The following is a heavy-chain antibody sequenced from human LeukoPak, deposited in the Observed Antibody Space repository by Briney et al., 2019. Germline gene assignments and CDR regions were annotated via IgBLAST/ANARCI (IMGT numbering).Heavy chain of an antibody. Sequence: ASVKVSCKASGYIFTGYYMHWVRQAPGQGLEWMGWINPNSSGTNYAQKFQGRVTMTRDTSISTAYMELSRLRSDDTAVYYCATDRYCSGGSCTNLFDYWGQGTLVTVSS. D-gene: IGHD2-15*01. CDR2: INPNSSGT. CDR3: ATDRYCSGGSCTNLFDY. CDR1: GYIFTGYY. J-gene: IGHJ4*02. V-gene: IGHV1-2*02.